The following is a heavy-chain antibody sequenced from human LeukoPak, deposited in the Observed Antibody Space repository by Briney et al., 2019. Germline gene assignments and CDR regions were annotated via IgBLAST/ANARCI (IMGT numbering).Heavy chain of an antibody. J-gene: IGHJ4*02. Sequence: HTGGSLRLSCAASGFTFSSYGMHWVRQAPGKGLEWVAFIRYDGSNKYYADSVKGRFTISRDDSKNTLHLQMNSLRDEDTAVYYCAREASSSGWCYLDYWGRGTLVTVSS. CDR1: GFTFSSYG. V-gene: IGHV3-30*02. CDR2: IRYDGSNK. CDR3: AREASSSGWCYLDY. D-gene: IGHD6-19*01.